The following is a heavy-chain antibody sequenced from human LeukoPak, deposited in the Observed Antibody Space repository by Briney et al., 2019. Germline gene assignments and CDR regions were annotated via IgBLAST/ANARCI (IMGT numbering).Heavy chain of an antibody. V-gene: IGHV3-21*01. J-gene: IGHJ4*02. Sequence: GGSLRLSCAASGFTFSSYSMNWVRQAPGKGLEWVSSISSSSSYIYYADSVKGRFTISRDNAKNSLYLQMNSLRAEDTAVYYCARDRSSSGWYSMFDYWGQGTLVTVSS. CDR1: GFTFSSYS. CDR3: ARDRSSSGWYSMFDY. CDR2: ISSSSSYI. D-gene: IGHD6-19*01.